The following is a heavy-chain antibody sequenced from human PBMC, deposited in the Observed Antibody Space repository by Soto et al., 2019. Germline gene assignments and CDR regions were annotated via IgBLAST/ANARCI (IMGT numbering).Heavy chain of an antibody. D-gene: IGHD3-22*01. J-gene: IGHJ5*02. CDR2: IIPICGTA. CDR1: GGTFSSYA. CDR3: AREDYYDSSRPREFDP. Sequence: QVQLVQSGAEVTKPGSSVKVSCKASGGTFSSYAISWVRQAPGQGLEWVGGIIPICGTAYYAQKFQGRVRITADESTSTAYMELSSLRSEDTAVYYCAREDYYDSSRPREFDPWGRGTLVSVSS. V-gene: IGHV1-69*01.